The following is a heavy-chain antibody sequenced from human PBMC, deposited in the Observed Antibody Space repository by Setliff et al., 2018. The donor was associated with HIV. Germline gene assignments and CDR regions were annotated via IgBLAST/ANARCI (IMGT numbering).Heavy chain of an antibody. D-gene: IGHD2-8*01. Sequence: PGGSLRLSCAASGFDFSITWMSWVRQAPGKGLEWVANIKQDGSEKYYVDSVKGRFTVSRDNAKGSLYLQMNSLRVDDTAVYYCGTKSPGDYWGQGTQVTVSS. CDR2: IKQDGSEK. CDR1: GFDFSITW. J-gene: IGHJ4*02. CDR3: GTKSPGDY. V-gene: IGHV3-7*03.